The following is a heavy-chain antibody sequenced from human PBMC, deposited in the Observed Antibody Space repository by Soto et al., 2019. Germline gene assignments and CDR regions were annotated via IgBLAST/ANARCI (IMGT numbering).Heavy chain of an antibody. D-gene: IGHD6-13*01. CDR1: GYTFTSYG. CDR3: ARAGGYSSSLNYYYGMDV. CDR2: ISAYNGNT. Sequence: GASVKVSCKASGYTFTSYGISWVRQAPGQGLEWMGWISAYNGNTNYAQKLQGRVTMTTDTSTSTAYMELSSLRSEDTAVYYCARAGGYSSSLNYYYGMDVWGQGTTVTVSS. V-gene: IGHV1-18*01. J-gene: IGHJ6*02.